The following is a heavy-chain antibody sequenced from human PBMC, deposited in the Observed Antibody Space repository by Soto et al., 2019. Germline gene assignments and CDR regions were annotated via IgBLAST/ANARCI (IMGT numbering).Heavy chain of an antibody. CDR2: ISYDGSNK. CDR3: ARDAANDYGDFRY. V-gene: IGHV3-30*04. D-gene: IGHD4-17*01. CDR1: GFTFSNYA. J-gene: IGHJ4*02. Sequence: QVQLVESGGGVVQPGRSLRLSCAASGFTFSNYAMHGVRQAPGKGLEWVAVISYDGSNKYYADSVKGRFTISRDNSKNKLYLQMNSLRVEDTAVYYCARDAANDYGDFRYWGQGTLVTVSS.